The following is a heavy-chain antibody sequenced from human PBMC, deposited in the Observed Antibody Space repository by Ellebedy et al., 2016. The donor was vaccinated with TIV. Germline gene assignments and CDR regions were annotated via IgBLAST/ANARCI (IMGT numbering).Heavy chain of an antibody. CDR1: GFTFSSYA. Sequence: GESLKISXAASGFTFSSYAMHWVRQAPGKGLEWVAVISYDGSNKYYADSVKGRFTISRDNSKNTLYLQMNSLRAEDTAVYYCAREGDGYNPRGMDVWGQGTTVTVSS. CDR2: ISYDGSNK. CDR3: AREGDGYNPRGMDV. J-gene: IGHJ6*02. D-gene: IGHD5-24*01. V-gene: IGHV3-30-3*01.